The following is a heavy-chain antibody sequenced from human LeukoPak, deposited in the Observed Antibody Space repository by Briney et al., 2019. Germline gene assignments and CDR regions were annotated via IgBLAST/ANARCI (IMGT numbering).Heavy chain of an antibody. CDR3: ARDKWATGTDDAFDI. CDR2: ISSSSSII. J-gene: IGHJ3*02. D-gene: IGHD1-1*01. CDR1: GFTFSSYS. V-gene: IGHV3-48*01. Sequence: GGSLRPSCAASGFTFSSYSMNWVRQAPTKGLEWVSYISSSSSIIFYADSVKGRFTISRDNAKDSLYLQMNSLRAEDTAVYYCARDKWATGTDDAFDIWGQGTMVTVSS.